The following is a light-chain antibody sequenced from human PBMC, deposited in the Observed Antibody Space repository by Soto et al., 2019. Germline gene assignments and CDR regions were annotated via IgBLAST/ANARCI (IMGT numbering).Light chain of an antibody. Sequence: QSVLTQPASVSGSPGQSITISCTGTSSDVGAYNYVSWYQFHPGKAPKLMIYDVSYRPSGVSNRFSGSKSGNTASLTISGLQAEDEADYYCSSYASSNLPVIYGGGTKLTVL. CDR2: DVS. CDR3: SSYASSNLPVI. CDR1: SSDVGAYNY. V-gene: IGLV2-14*03. J-gene: IGLJ2*01.